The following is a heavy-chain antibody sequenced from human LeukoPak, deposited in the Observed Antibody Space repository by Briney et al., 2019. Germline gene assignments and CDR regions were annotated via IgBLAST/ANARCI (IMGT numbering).Heavy chain of an antibody. J-gene: IGHJ4*02. D-gene: IGHD3-10*01. Sequence: GGSLRLSCAASGFTFSSYAMSWVRQAPGKGLECVSAISASGGSTYYADSVKGRFTISRDNSKNTLYLQMNSLRAEDTAVYYCAQYYSGSAEIDYWGQGTLVTVSS. CDR2: ISASGGST. CDR3: AQYYSGSAEIDY. V-gene: IGHV3-23*01. CDR1: GFTFSSYA.